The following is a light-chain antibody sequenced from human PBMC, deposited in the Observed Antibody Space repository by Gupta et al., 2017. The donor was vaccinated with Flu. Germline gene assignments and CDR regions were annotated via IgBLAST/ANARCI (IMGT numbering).Light chain of an antibody. CDR1: SSDVGRSDS. V-gene: IGLV2-14*01. CDR2: DVS. Sequence: QSALTPPASVSGSPGQSITISCTGTSSDVGRSDSVSWYQQHPGKAPKLIIYDVSNRPSGVSSRFSGSKSGNTASLTISGLEAEDETDYYCSSYTSTNTFYVFGPGTKVTVL. J-gene: IGLJ1*01. CDR3: SSYTSTNTFYV.